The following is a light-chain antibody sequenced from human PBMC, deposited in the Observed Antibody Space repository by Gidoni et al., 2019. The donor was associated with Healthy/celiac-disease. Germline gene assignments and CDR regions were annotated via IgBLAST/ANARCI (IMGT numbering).Light chain of an antibody. Sequence: DIVMTQSPDSLAVSLGERATINCKSSPSVFFSSNNKNYLAWYQQKPGQPPKLLIYWASTRESGVPERFSGSGSGTDFTLTISSLQAEDVAVYYCQQYNSSPYTFGQGTKLEIK. CDR2: WAS. CDR3: QQYNSSPYT. J-gene: IGKJ2*01. V-gene: IGKV4-1*01. CDR1: PSVFFSSNNKNY.